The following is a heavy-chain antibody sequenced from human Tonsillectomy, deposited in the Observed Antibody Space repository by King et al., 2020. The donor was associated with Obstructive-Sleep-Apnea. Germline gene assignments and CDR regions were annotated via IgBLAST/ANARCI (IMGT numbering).Heavy chain of an antibody. V-gene: IGHV3-33*06. Sequence: VQLVESGGGVVQPGRSLRLSCAASGFTFSSYGMHWVRQVPGKVLGWVAGEVCEGSNKYHAEVGKGRLTISRDNSKNTLYLQMNSLRAEDTAVYYCAKDRGTLSVYYDSSGYSYFDYWGQGTLVTVSS. CDR1: GFTFSSYG. CDR3: AKDRGTLSVYYDSSGYSYFDY. D-gene: IGHD3-22*01. CDR2: EVCEGSNK. J-gene: IGHJ4*02.